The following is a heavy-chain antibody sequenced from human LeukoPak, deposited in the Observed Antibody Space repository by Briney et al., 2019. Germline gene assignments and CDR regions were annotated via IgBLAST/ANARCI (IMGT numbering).Heavy chain of an antibody. CDR2: INKDGSST. J-gene: IGHJ4*02. CDR3: ADRPIGMTGKPNYYFDY. CDR1: GFTFSSFA. D-gene: IGHD3-9*01. V-gene: IGHV3-23*05. Sequence: PGGSLRLSCAASGFTFSSFAMTWVRQAPGKGLEWVSAINKDGSSTHYADSVKGRFTISRDNSKNTLYLQMDSLRAGDTAIYYCADRPIGMTGKPNYYFDYWGQGTLVTVSS.